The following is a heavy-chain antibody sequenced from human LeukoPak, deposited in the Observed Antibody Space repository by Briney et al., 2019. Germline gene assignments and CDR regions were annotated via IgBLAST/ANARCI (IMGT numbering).Heavy chain of an antibody. CDR1: GGSITYYY. V-gene: IGHV4-4*07. D-gene: IGHD1-1*01. J-gene: IGHJ3*02. Sequence: SETLSLTCSVSGGSITYYYWSWIRQPAGKGLERIGRIQTSGKTNYNPSLKSRVTMSVDTSKNQFSLKLSSVTAADTAVYYCVRDVGTSDAFDIWGKGTMVIVSS. CDR3: VRDVGTSDAFDI. CDR2: IQTSGKT.